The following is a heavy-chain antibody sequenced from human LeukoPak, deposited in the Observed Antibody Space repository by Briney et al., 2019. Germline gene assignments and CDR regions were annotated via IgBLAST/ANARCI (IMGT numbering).Heavy chain of an antibody. Sequence: GGSLRLSCAVSGLTFSSYWMSWVRQAPGKGLEWVGFIRSKAYGETTEYAASVKGRFTISRDDSKSIAYLQMNSLKTEDTAVYYCSRVYCSSTTCFIDAFDIWGQGTMVTVSS. V-gene: IGHV3-49*04. CDR3: SRVYCSSTTCFIDAFDI. J-gene: IGHJ3*02. CDR1: GLTFSSYW. D-gene: IGHD2-2*01. CDR2: IRSKAYGETT.